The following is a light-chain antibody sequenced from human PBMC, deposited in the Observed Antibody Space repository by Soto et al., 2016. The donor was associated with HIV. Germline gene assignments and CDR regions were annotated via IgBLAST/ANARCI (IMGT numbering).Light chain of an antibody. Sequence: DIQMTQSPSSLSASVGDRVTITCRASQAIRNDLGWYQQQPGKAPKRLIYAASSSQSGVPSRLSGSGSGTEFTLTISSLQPEDFATYYCLQHNAYPRTFGQGTRVDVK. J-gene: IGKJ1*01. CDR2: AAS. CDR3: LQHNAYPRT. CDR1: QAIRND. V-gene: IGKV1-17*01.